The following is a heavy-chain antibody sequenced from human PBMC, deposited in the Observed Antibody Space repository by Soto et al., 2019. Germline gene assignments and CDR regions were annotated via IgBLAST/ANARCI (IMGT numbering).Heavy chain of an antibody. D-gene: IGHD5-12*01. CDR1: GGSIGTGSYY. Sequence: QVQLQESGPGLVKPSQTLSLTCTVSGGSIGTGSYYWSWIRQHPGKGLEWIGYIYYSGSTYYKSSHLSRVTISLDTSKNRFSLNLSSVTAADTAVYFCARDSRRGRGYSCYGVDIWGHGAPVTVSS. CDR2: IYYSGST. CDR3: ARDSRRGRGYSCYGVDI. V-gene: IGHV4-31*03. J-gene: IGHJ6*02.